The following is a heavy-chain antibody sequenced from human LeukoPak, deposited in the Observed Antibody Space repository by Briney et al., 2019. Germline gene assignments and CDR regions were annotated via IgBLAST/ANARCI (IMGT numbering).Heavy chain of an antibody. CDR1: GYSFTSYW. J-gene: IGHJ4*02. CDR3: AKTYSGCDCYSSYFDC. Sequence: GESLKISCKGSGYSFTSYWIGWVRHMPGKGLEWMGIIYPGDSDTTYSPSFQGQVTISADKSITTAHLIWSSLKGSHTTMYYCAKTYSGCDCYSSYFDCWGQGTLVTVSS. D-gene: IGHD2-21*02. CDR2: IYPGDSDT. V-gene: IGHV5-51*01.